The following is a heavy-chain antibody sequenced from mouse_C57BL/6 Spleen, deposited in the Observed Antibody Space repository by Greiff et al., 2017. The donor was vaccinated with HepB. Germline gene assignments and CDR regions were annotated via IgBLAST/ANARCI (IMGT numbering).Heavy chain of an antibody. CDR2: IDPSDSYT. CDR1: GYTFTSYW. V-gene: IGHV1-69*01. Sequence: QVQLQQPGAELVMPGASVKLSCKASGYTFTSYWMHWVKQRPGQGLEWIGEIDPSDSYTNYNQKFKGKSTLTVDKSSSTAYMQLSSLTSEDSAVYYCARAESFDYWGQGTTLTVSS. CDR3: ARAESFDY. J-gene: IGHJ2*01.